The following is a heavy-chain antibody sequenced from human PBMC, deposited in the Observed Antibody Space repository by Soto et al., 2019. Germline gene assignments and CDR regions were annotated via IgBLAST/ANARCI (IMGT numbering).Heavy chain of an antibody. CDR2: ISYDGSNK. D-gene: IGHD1-26*01. V-gene: IGHV3-30*18. CDR3: AKNPRSYTTVEDYYYGMDV. Sequence: QVQLVESGGGVVQPGRSLRLSCAASGFTFSSYGMHWVRQAPGKGLEWVAVISYDGSNKYYADSVKGRFTISRDNSKNTLYLQMNSLRAEDTAVYYCAKNPRSYTTVEDYYYGMDVWGQGTTVTVSS. CDR1: GFTFSSYG. J-gene: IGHJ6*02.